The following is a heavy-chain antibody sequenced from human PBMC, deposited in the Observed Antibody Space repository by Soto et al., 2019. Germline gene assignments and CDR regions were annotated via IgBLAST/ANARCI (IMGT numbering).Heavy chain of an antibody. CDR3: AKRAHGLYFXY. Sequence: GGSLRLSCAASGFTFSSYAMNWVRQAPGKGLEWVSVISGSGGSTYYADSVKGRFTISRDNSKNTLYLQMNGLRAEDTAVYYCAKRAHGLYFXYWGQGTLVTVSS. CDR1: GFTFSSYA. V-gene: IGHV3-23*01. J-gene: IGHJ4*02. CDR2: ISGSGGST.